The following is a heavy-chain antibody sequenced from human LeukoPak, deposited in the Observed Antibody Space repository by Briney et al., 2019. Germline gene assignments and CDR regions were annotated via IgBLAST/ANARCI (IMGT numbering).Heavy chain of an antibody. Sequence: GGSLRLSCAASGFTFHDYAMHWVRQAPGKGLEWVSGISWNSGNIVYADSVKGRFTISRDNAKNSLSLQMDSLRAEDMALYYCAKGQTIITMTTFDYWGQGTLVTVSS. D-gene: IGHD4-17*01. CDR3: AKGQTIITMTTFDY. CDR1: GFTFHDYA. CDR2: ISWNSGNI. V-gene: IGHV3-9*03. J-gene: IGHJ4*02.